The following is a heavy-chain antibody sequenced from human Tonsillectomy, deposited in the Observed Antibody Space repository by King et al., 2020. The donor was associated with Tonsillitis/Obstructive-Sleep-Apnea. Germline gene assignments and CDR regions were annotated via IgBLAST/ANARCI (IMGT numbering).Heavy chain of an antibody. J-gene: IGHJ4*02. CDR3: ARRWVVPAAGFDS. CDR1: GGSISSSSYY. V-gene: IGHV4-39*01. Sequence: QLQESGPGLVKPSETLSLTCTVSGGSISSSSYYWGWIRQPPGKGLEWIGSIYYRGSTYYNPSLKSRVTISVDTSKNQFSLKLSSVTAADTAVYYCARRWVVPAAGFDSWGQGTLVTVSS. CDR2: IYYRGST. D-gene: IGHD2-2*01.